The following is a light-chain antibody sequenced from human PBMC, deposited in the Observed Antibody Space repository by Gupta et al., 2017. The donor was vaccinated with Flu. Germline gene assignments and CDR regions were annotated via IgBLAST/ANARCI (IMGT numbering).Light chain of an antibody. J-gene: IGKJ4*01. V-gene: IGKV3-11*01. Sequence: ELVLTQSPATLSLSPGERATLSCRASQSVRNFLAWYQQKPGQSPRLLIYEGFNRATGIKDRFSGSGSGTDFILTRRSLEPEDFAGYDGQLSYAFGGGTKVEI. CDR3: QLSYA. CDR2: EGF. CDR1: QSVRNF.